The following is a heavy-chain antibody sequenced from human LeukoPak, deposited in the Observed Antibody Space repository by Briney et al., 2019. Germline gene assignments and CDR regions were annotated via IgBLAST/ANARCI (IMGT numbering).Heavy chain of an antibody. J-gene: IGHJ6*02. D-gene: IGHD3-22*01. CDR1: GYTFTSYG. CDR2: ISAYNGNT. CDR3: ARERPDSSGYYLPYYYYYGMDV. V-gene: IGHV1-18*01. Sequence: GASVKVSCKASGYTFTSYGISWVRQAPGQGLEWMGWISAYNGNTNYAQKLQGRVTMTIDTSTSTAYMELRSLRSDDTAVYYCARERPDSSGYYLPYYYYYGMDVWGQGTTVTVSS.